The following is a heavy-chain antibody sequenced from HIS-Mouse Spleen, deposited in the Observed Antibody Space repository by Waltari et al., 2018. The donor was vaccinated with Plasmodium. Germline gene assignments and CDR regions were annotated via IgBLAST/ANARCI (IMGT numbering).Heavy chain of an antibody. CDR2: IYYSGST. CDR1: GGSISSSSYY. D-gene: IGHD3-22*01. CDR3: ARVPYYYDSSGYGMGWFDP. J-gene: IGHJ5*02. Sequence: QLQLQESGPGLVKPSETLSLTCPVSGGSISSSSYYWGWIRPPPGTGLEWIGSIYYSGSTYYNPSLKSRVTISVDTSKNQFSLKLSSVTAADTAVYYCARVPYYYDSSGYGMGWFDPWGQGTLVTVSS. V-gene: IGHV4-39*07.